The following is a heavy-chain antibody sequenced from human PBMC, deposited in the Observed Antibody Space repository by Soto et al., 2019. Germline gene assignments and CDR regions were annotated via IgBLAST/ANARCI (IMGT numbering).Heavy chain of an antibody. Sequence: QVQLVQSGAEVKKPGASVKVSCKASGYTFTNYGISWVRQAPGQGLEWMGWISADNGNTNYAQKLQDRVTMTTDTSTSTAYTELRSLRSDDTAVYYGARDRGSYALDYWGQGTLVTVSS. CDR1: GYTFTNYG. V-gene: IGHV1-18*01. D-gene: IGHD1-26*01. CDR2: ISADNGNT. CDR3: ARDRGSYALDY. J-gene: IGHJ4*02.